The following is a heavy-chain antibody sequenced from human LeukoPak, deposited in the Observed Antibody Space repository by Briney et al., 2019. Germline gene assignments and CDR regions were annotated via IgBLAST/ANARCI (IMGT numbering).Heavy chain of an antibody. D-gene: IGHD6-19*01. CDR3: ARGVMIAVAGLGY. CDR1: GFTFSSYA. CDR2: ISYDGSNK. J-gene: IGHJ4*02. Sequence: PGRSLRLSCAASGFTFSSYAMHWVRQAPGKGLEWVVVISYDGSNKYYADSVKGRFTISRDNSKNTLYLQMNSLRAEDTAVYYCARGVMIAVAGLGYWGQGTLVTVSS. V-gene: IGHV3-30*04.